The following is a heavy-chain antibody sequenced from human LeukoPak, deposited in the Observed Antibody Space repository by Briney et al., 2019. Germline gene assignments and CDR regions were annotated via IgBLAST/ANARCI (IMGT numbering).Heavy chain of an antibody. D-gene: IGHD6-6*01. CDR2: IYYSGST. Sequence: SETLSLTCTVSGGSISSYYWSWVRQPPGKGLEWIGYIYYSGSTNYNPSLKSRVTISVDTSKNQFSLKLSSVTAADTAVYYCGRVEYSSSSGYYYHYMDVWGKGTTVTVSS. CDR3: GRVEYSSSSGYYYHYMDV. V-gene: IGHV4-59*01. CDR1: GGSISSYY. J-gene: IGHJ6*03.